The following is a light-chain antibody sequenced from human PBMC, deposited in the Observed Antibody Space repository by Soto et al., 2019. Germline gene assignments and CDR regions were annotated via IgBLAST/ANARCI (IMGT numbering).Light chain of an antibody. CDR1: SSDVGGYNY. Sequence: QSALTQPPSASGSPGQSVTISCTGTSSDVGGYNYVSWYQQHPGKAPKLVIYEVSKRPSGVPDRFSGSKSGNTASLTVSGLQAEDEADYYCSSYAGSNKLGVFGGGTKLTVL. CDR2: EVS. CDR3: SSYAGSNKLGV. J-gene: IGLJ2*01. V-gene: IGLV2-8*01.